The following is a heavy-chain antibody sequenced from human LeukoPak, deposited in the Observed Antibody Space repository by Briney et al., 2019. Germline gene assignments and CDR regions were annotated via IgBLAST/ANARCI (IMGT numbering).Heavy chain of an antibody. CDR3: AREGATTAFDY. CDR2: IYYSGST. J-gene: IGHJ4*02. CDR1: GGSISSGGYS. Sequence: SETLSLTCAVSGGSISSGGYSWSWIRQPPGKGLEWIGYIYYSGSTYYNPSLKSRVTISVDTSKNQSSLKLSSVTAADTAVYYCAREGATTAFDYWGQGTLVTVSS. V-gene: IGHV4-30-4*07. D-gene: IGHD1-26*01.